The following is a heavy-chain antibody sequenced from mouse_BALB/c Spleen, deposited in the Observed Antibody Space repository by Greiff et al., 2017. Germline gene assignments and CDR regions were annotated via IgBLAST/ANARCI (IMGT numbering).Heavy chain of an antibody. Sequence: VQLQQSGPELVKPGASVKISCKASGYSFTGYFMNWVMQSHGKSLEWIGRINPYNGDTFYNQKFKGKATLTVDKSSSTAHMELRSLASEDSAVYYCAREGYFDVWGAGTTVTVSS. CDR2: INPYNGDT. J-gene: IGHJ1*01. V-gene: IGHV1-20*02. CDR1: GYSFTGYF. CDR3: AREGYFDV.